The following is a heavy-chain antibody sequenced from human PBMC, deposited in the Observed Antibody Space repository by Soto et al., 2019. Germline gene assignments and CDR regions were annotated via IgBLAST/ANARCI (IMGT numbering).Heavy chain of an antibody. CDR2: INPKFGNT. CDR1: GYTFTAYH. V-gene: IGHV1-2*02. D-gene: IGHD3-10*02. Sequence: QVQLVQSGAEVKEPGDSVRVSCEASGYTFTAYHIHWVRQAPGQGLEWMGWINPKFGNTTYAQDFQGRVSMTRDMSIRTVDMELIRLSSDDTAIYYCARNMDYYYGRGSGNGHGVWGQGPRVSVFS. CDR3: ARNMDYYYGRGSGNGHGV. J-gene: IGHJ6*02.